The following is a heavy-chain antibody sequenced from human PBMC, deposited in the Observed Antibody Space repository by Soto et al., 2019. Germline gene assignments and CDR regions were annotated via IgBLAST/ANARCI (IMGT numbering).Heavy chain of an antibody. V-gene: IGHV3-30*15. J-gene: IGHJ4*02. D-gene: IGHD3-16*02. CDR2: ISYDGINE. Sequence: QVQLVESGGSVVQPGRSLRLSCEASGFTFTSYAMHWVRQAPGKGLEWVAVISYDGINEYYADSVKGRFTISRDSSKNTLFLQMSSLRVEDTAVYYCARDRLRLGELSLIGYFDYWGQGTLVTVSS. CDR3: ARDRLRLGELSLIGYFDY. CDR1: GFTFTSYA.